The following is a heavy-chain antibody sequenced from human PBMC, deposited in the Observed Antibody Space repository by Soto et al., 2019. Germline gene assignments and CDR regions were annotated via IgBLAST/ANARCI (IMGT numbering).Heavy chain of an antibody. Sequence: DSVNVSCKASGYTFTGYYMHWVRQAPGQGLEWMGWINPNSGGTNYAQKFQGRVTMTRDTSISTAYMELSRLRSDDTAVYYCASTQNYGDYESIDYWGQGTLVTVSS. V-gene: IGHV1-2*02. CDR3: ASTQNYGDYESIDY. J-gene: IGHJ4*02. CDR2: INPNSGGT. CDR1: GYTFTGYY. D-gene: IGHD4-17*01.